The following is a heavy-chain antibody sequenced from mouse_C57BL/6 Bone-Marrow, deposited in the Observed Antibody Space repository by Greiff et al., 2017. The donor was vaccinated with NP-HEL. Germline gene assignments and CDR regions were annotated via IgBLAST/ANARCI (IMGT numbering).Heavy chain of an antibody. CDR2: IDPNSGGT. D-gene: IGHD1-1*01. Sequence: QVQLKQPGADLVKPGASVKLSCKASGYTFTSYWMHWVKQRPGRGLEWIGRIDPNSGGTKFNEKFKTKATLTVDKPSSTAYMQLSSLTSEDSAVYYCARYYYGGRGWYFDVWGTGTTVTVSS. CDR3: ARYYYGGRGWYFDV. J-gene: IGHJ1*03. CDR1: GYTFTSYW. V-gene: IGHV1-72*01.